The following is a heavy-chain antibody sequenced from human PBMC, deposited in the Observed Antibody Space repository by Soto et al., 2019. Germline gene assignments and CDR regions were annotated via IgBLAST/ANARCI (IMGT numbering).Heavy chain of an antibody. CDR2: LAHDGRTT. CDR3: ARDWGSRGWYNWFDP. Sequence: QVQLVESGGGVVQPGRSLRLSCAASGFTVNDYGMHWVRQAPGKGLEWVAILAHDGRTTYFGDSVRGRFTVSRDESENTLYLQMDNLRTDDTAISYCARDWGSRGWYNWFDPWGQGILVTVSS. CDR1: GFTVNDYG. J-gene: IGHJ5*02. V-gene: IGHV3-30*03. D-gene: IGHD6-19*01.